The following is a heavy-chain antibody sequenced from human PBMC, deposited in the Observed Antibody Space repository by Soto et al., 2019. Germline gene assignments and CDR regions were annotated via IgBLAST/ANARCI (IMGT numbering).Heavy chain of an antibody. V-gene: IGHV3-9*01. D-gene: IGHD3-10*01. J-gene: IGHJ4*02. CDR1: GFKFEEYA. CDR2: INWNSGSI. CDR3: VAKEVDILLWFGESVH. Sequence: EVRLVESGGGPAQPGGSLRLSCATSGFKFEEYAMQWVRQGPGKGLEWVSGINWNSGSIDYADSVKGRFTISRDNVKKSLLLQMDSLRTEDTAFYYCVAKEVDILLWFGESVHWGQGTLVTVSS.